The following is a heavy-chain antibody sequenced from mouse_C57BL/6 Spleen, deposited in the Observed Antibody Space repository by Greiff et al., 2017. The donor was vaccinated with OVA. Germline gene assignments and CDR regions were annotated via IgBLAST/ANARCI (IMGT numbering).Heavy chain of an antibody. CDR2: INPNNGGT. D-gene: IGHD1-1*01. CDR1: GYTFTDYY. V-gene: IGHV1-26*01. Sequence: VQLQQSGPELVKPGASVKISCKASGYTFTDYYMNWVKQSHGKSLEWIGDINPNNGGTSYNQKFKGKATLTVDKSSSTAYMELRSLTSEDSAVYYCARPYGGAMDYWGQGTSVTVSS. CDR3: ARPYGGAMDY. J-gene: IGHJ4*01.